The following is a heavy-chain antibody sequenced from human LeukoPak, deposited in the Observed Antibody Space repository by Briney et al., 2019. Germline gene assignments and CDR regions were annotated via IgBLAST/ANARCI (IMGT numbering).Heavy chain of an antibody. CDR1: GKTLSDLS. CDR2: SDPEDGER. J-gene: IGHJ4*02. CDR3: VTGFTTMAVDYFDY. V-gene: IGHV1-24*01. Sequence: ASVKVSCKVSGKTLSDLSIHWLRQPPGKGLEWMGGSDPEDGERIYAQMFQGRVTMTEDTSIDTAYMELSSLRSEDTAVCYCVTGFTTMAVDYFDYWGQGTLVTV. D-gene: IGHD5-18*01.